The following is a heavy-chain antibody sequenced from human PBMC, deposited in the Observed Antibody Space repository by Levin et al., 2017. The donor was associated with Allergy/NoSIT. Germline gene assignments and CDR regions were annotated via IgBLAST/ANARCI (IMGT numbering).Heavy chain of an antibody. D-gene: IGHD2-15*01. CDR3: ATDMTYYYYYMDV. CDR2: IYYSGST. Sequence: SQTLSLTCTVSGGSISSSSYYWGWIRQPPGKGLEWIGSIYYSGSTYYNPSLKSRVTISVDTSKNQFSLKLSSVTAADTAVYYCATDMTYYYYYMDVWGKGTTVTVSS. V-gene: IGHV4-39*01. J-gene: IGHJ6*03. CDR1: GGSISSSSYY.